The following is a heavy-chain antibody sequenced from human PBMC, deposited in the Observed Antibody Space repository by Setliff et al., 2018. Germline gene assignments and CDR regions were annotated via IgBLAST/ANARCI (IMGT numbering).Heavy chain of an antibody. CDR2: IYSGGTT. D-gene: IGHD3-3*01. V-gene: IGHV4-39*01. CDR1: GDSMNSGVYY. Sequence: SETLSLTCKVSGDSMNSGVYYWAWIRQPPGKGLEWIGRIYSGGTTYYNSPLKSRVTISVDTSKSQFSLRLNSVTAADTAVYYCARMSGFQYMDVWGKGTTVTVSS. CDR3: ARMSGFQYMDV. J-gene: IGHJ6*03.